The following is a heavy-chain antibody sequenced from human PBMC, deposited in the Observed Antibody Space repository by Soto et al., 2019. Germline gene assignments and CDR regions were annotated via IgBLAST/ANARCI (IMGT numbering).Heavy chain of an antibody. D-gene: IGHD3-3*01. Sequence: SQTLSLTCAISGDSVSSNSAAWNWIRQSPSRGLEWLGRTYYRSKWYNDYAVSVKSRITINPDTSKNQFSLQLNSVTPEDTAVYYCAREGPDYDFWSGYHAPFDYWGQGTLVTVSS. CDR3: AREGPDYDFWSGYHAPFDY. CDR1: GDSVSSNSAA. J-gene: IGHJ4*02. CDR2: TYYRSKWYN. V-gene: IGHV6-1*01.